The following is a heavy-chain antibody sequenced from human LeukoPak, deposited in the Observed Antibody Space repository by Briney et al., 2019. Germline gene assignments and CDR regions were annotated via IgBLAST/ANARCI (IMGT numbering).Heavy chain of an antibody. Sequence: GGSLRLSCTTFEFPLRNYWMSWVRQAPGKGLEWVAVISYDGSNKYYADSVKGRFTISRDNSKNTLYLQMNSLTAEDTAVYYCARDNAAASGWYGDYFDYWGQGTLVTVSS. D-gene: IGHD6-19*01. V-gene: IGHV3-30*03. J-gene: IGHJ4*02. CDR1: EFPLRNYW. CDR3: ARDNAAASGWYGDYFDY. CDR2: ISYDGSNK.